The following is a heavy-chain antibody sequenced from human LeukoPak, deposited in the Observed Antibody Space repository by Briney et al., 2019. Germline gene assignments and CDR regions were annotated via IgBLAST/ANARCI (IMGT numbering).Heavy chain of an antibody. Sequence: GGSLRLSCAASGFTFSSYAMSWVRQAPGKGLEWVSAISGSGGSTYYADSVKGRFTISRDNSKNTLYLQMNSLRAEDTAVYYCAKVSGVTIFGVATNPFDYWGQGTLVTVSS. V-gene: IGHV3-23*01. D-gene: IGHD3-3*01. CDR1: GFTFSSYA. CDR2: ISGSGGST. CDR3: AKVSGVTIFGVATNPFDY. J-gene: IGHJ4*02.